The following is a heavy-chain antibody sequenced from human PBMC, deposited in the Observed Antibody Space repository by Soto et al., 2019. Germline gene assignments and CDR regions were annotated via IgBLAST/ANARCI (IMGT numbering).Heavy chain of an antibody. V-gene: IGHV6-1*01. Sequence: SQTLSLTGASTGGSVSSNSAGWSWVRQSPSRGLEWLGRTYYRSKWYYEYAVSVRGRITINPDTSKNQYSLQLNSVTPEDTAVYFCARGEQYSGRIFDYWGQGTLVTVSS. CDR1: GGSVSSNSAG. CDR2: TYYRSKWYY. CDR3: ARGEQYSGRIFDY. J-gene: IGHJ4*01. D-gene: IGHD1-26*01.